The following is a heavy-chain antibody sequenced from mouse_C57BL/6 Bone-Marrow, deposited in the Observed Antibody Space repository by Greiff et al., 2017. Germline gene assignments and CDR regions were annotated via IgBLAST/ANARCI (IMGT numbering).Heavy chain of an antibody. V-gene: IGHV1-5*01. J-gene: IGHJ2*01. D-gene: IGHD3-2*02. CDR1: GYTFTSYW. CDR2: ISPGNSDT. Sequence: VQLQQSGTVLARPGASVKMSCKTSGYTFTSYWMHWVKQRPGQGLEWIGAISPGNSDTSYNQKFKGKAKLTAVTSASTAYMELSSLTNEDSAFYYGTRRGWLRLSYFDYWGQGTTLTVSS. CDR3: TRRGWLRLSYFDY.